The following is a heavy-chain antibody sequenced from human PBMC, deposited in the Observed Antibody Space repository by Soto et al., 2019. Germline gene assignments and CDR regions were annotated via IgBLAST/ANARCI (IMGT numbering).Heavy chain of an antibody. V-gene: IGHV4-61*08. CDR3: ARGPAYIDGWRTFDL. J-gene: IGHJ4*02. D-gene: IGHD6-19*01. CDR2: TYYNGDT. Sequence: PSETLSLTCTVSDGSFRGAEYYWMWIRQPLGKGPEWIGYTYYNGDTKYNPALRSRVTMSEDTSKNQFSLRLSSVTAADTAVYFCARGPAYIDGWRTFDLWGRGILVTVSS. CDR1: DGSFRGAEYY.